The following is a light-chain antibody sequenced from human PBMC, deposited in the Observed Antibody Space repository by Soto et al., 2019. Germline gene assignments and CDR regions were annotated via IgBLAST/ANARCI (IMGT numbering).Light chain of an antibody. J-gene: IGLJ2*01. Sequence: QSVLTQPPSVSGAPGQRVTISCAGTSSNIGAGYGVHWYQQLPGRAPKLLIHNYVNRPSGIPDRFSGSKSGTSATLGITGLQTGDEAEYYCATWGSSLSMAFGGGTKLTVL. CDR3: ATWGSSLSMA. CDR1: SSNIGAGYG. V-gene: IGLV1-40*01. CDR2: NYV.